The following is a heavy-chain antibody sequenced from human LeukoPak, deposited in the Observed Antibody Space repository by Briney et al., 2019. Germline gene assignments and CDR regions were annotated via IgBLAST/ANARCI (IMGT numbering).Heavy chain of an antibody. D-gene: IGHD6-13*01. Sequence: ASVKVSCKVSGYTLTELSMHWVRQAPGKGLEWMGGFDPEDGETIYAQKFQGRVTMTEDTSTDTAYMELSSLRSEDTAVYYCATTIEAGISLVGDAFDIWGQGTMVTVSS. CDR2: FDPEDGET. V-gene: IGHV1-24*01. CDR3: ATTIEAGISLVGDAFDI. J-gene: IGHJ3*02. CDR1: GYTLTELS.